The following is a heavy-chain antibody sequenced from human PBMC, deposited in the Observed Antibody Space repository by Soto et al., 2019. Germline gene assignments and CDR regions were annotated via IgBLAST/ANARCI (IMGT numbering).Heavy chain of an antibody. CDR2: IYPGDSDT. J-gene: IGHJ4*02. CDR3: ARQVEDGYSFGFHY. Sequence: PGESLKLTFKGSGYSFASYWIGWVRQMPGKGLEWMGIIYPGDSDTRYSPSFQGQVTISADNSITTAYLQWSTLKASDSALYYCARQVEDGYSFGFHYWGQGTQVTVAS. D-gene: IGHD5-18*01. V-gene: IGHV5-51*01. CDR1: GYSFASYW.